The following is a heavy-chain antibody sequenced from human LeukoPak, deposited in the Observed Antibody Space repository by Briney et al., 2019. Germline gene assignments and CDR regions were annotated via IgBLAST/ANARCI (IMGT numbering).Heavy chain of an antibody. V-gene: IGHV4-39*01. CDR1: GGSISSNY. J-gene: IGHJ4*02. Sequence: PSETLSLTCTVSGGSISSNYWGWIRQPPGKGLEWIGSIYYSGSTYYNPSLKSRVTISVDTSKNQFSLKLSSVTAADTAVYYCARHGSGGIAAAPFDYWGQGTLVTVSS. CDR3: ARHGSGGIAAAPFDY. D-gene: IGHD6-13*01. CDR2: IYYSGST.